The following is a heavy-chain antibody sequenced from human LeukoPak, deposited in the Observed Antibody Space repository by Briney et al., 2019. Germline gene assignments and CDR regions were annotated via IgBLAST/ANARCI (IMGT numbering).Heavy chain of an antibody. CDR2: IYSGGSA. J-gene: IGHJ4*02. D-gene: IGHD6-13*01. CDR1: GFTFSSYG. Sequence: GRSLRLSCAASGFTFSSYGMPWVRQAPGKGLEWVSVIYSGGSAYYADSVKGRFTISRDNSKNTLYLQMNSLRAEDTAVYYCARVDLQQPQLRHFDYWGQGTLVTVSS. CDR3: ARVDLQQPQLRHFDY. V-gene: IGHV3-66*01.